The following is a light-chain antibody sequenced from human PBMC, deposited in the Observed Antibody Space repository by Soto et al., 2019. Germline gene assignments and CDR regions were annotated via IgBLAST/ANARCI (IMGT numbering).Light chain of an antibody. CDR1: SSDVGGYNY. J-gene: IGLJ3*02. CDR2: EVT. CDR3: SSYTSSNSWV. Sequence: QSALTQPASVSGSPGQSITISCSGTSSDVGGYNYVSWYQQYPGRAPKVIIYEVTNRPSGVSNRFSGSKSGNTASLTISGLQAEDEADYHCSSYTSSNSWVFGGGTQLTVL. V-gene: IGLV2-14*03.